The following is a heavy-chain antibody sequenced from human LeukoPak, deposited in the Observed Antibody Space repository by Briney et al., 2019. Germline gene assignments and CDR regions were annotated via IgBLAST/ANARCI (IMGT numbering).Heavy chain of an antibody. J-gene: IGHJ4*02. CDR3: ARSEEVPAAIFEGGNVLNY. CDR1: GGSISSGSYY. D-gene: IGHD2-2*02. V-gene: IGHV4-61*02. Sequence: PSETLSLTCTVSGGSISSGSYYWSWIRQPAGKGLEWIGRIYTSGSTNYNPSLKSRVTISVDTSKNQFSLKLSSVTAADTAVYYCARSEEVPAAIFEGGNVLNYWGQGTLVTVSS. CDR2: IYTSGST.